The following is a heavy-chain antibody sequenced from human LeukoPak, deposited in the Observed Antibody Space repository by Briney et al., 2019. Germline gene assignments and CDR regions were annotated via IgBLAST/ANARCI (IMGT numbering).Heavy chain of an antibody. CDR3: ARDRRNWKDPGDAFDI. D-gene: IGHD1-20*01. CDR1: GGSISSYY. V-gene: IGHV4-59*12. J-gene: IGHJ3*02. Sequence: PSETLSLTCTVSGGSISSYYWSWIRQPPGKALEWIGNIYYSGTTNYNPSLKSRVTMSVDTSKNQFSLKLSSVTAADTAVYYCARDRRNWKDPGDAFDIWGQGTMVTVSS. CDR2: IYYSGTT.